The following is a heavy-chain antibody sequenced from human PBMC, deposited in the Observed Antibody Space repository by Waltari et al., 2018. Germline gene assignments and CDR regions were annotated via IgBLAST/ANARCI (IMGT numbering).Heavy chain of an antibody. CDR2: INPNRGGT. CDR1: GYTFTGYY. CDR3: ARDYYDSSGPFDY. Sequence: QVQLVQSGAEVKKPGASVKVSCKASGYTFTGYYMHWVRQAPGQGLEWMGGINPNRGGTNYAQKFQGRVTMTRDTSISTAYMELSRLRSDDTAVYYCARDYYDSSGPFDYWGQGTLVTVSS. D-gene: IGHD3-22*01. V-gene: IGHV1-2*02. J-gene: IGHJ4*02.